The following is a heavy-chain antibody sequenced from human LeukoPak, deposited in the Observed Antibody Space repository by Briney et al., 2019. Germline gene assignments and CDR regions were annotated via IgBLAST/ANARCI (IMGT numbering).Heavy chain of an antibody. CDR2: ISSSSSTI. CDR1: GFTFSSYS. D-gene: IGHD4-23*01. CDR3: ARGTSLLTSVYGGNSAY. J-gene: IGHJ4*02. Sequence: PGGSLRLSCAASGFTFSSYSMNWVRQAPGKGLEWVSYISSSSSTIYYADSVKGRFTISRDNAKNSLYLQMNSLRAEDTAVYYCARGTSLLTSVYGGNSAYWGQGTLVTVSS. V-gene: IGHV3-48*04.